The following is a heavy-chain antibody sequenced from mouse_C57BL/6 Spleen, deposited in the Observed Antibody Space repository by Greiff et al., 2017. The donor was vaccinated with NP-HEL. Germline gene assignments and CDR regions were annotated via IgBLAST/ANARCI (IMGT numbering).Heavy chain of an antibody. CDR2: IYPGDGDT. V-gene: IGHV1-80*01. J-gene: IGHJ2*01. CDR3: ARDSKSPYFDY. Sequence: VQLQESGAELVKPGASVKISCKASGYAFSSYWMNWVKQRPGKGLEWIGQIYPGDGDTNYNGKFKGKATLTADKSSSTAYMQLSSLTSEDSAVYFCARDSKSPYFDYWGQGTTLTVSS. D-gene: IGHD2-5*01. CDR1: GYAFSSYW.